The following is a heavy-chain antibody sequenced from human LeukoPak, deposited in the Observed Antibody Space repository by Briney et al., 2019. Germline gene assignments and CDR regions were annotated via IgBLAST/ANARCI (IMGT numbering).Heavy chain of an antibody. Sequence: GASVKVSCKASGYTFTSYAMHWVRQAPGLSLEWLGWIHAGNDNTKYSQSFQDRVTITRDTSANTAYMELTSLRSEDTAVYYCARDDCTGGSCPYNYWGQGTQVTVSS. J-gene: IGHJ4*02. V-gene: IGHV1-3*01. CDR1: GYTFTSYA. CDR2: IHAGNDNT. D-gene: IGHD2-15*01. CDR3: ARDDCTGGSCPYNY.